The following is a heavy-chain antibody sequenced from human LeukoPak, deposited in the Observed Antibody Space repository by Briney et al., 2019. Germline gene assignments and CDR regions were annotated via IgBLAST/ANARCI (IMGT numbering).Heavy chain of an antibody. CDR3: ALRGYSYGLGDGFDY. CDR1: GGSISSSSYY. Sequence: SETLSLTCTVSGGSISSSSYYWSWIRQPPGKGLEWIGYIYYSGSTNYNPSLKSRVTILVDTSKNQFSLKLSSVTAADTAVYYCALRGYSYGLGDGFDYWGQGTLVTVSS. J-gene: IGHJ4*02. V-gene: IGHV4-61*05. D-gene: IGHD5-18*01. CDR2: IYYSGST.